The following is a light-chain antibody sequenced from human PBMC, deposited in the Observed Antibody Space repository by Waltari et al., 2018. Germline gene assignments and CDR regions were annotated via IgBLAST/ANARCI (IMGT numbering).Light chain of an antibody. CDR1: QTISSY. Sequence: DIQMTQSPSSLPASVGDRVSITCRTSQTISSYSNWYKQKPGKAPNLLIYAASSLQSGVPSRFSGSGSGTDFTLTISSLQSEDFATYYCQQTYSTPRTFGQGTKVEVK. CDR2: AAS. J-gene: IGKJ1*01. V-gene: IGKV1-39*01. CDR3: QQTYSTPRT.